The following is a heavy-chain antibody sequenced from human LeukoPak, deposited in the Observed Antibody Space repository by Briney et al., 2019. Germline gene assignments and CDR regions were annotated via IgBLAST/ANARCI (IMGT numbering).Heavy chain of an antibody. CDR1: GYTFTGYY. V-gene: IGHV1-2*04. D-gene: IGHD3-10*01. Sequence: ASVNVSCKASGYTFTGYYMHWVRQAPGQELEWMGWINPNSGGTNYAQKFQGWVTITRDTSISTAYMELSRLRSDDTAVYYCARWGIGDLRNTFDIWGHGTMVTVSS. CDR3: ARWGIGDLRNTFDI. J-gene: IGHJ3*02. CDR2: INPNSGGT.